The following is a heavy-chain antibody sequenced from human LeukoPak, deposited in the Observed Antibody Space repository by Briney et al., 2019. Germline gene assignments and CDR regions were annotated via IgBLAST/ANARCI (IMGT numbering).Heavy chain of an antibody. CDR2: MYFSGST. Sequence: SETLSLTCTVSGGSISRSNWGWIRQPPGKGLEWIGSMYFSGSTYYKPSLKSRVTISVDTSKNQFSLKLSSVTAADTAVYYCARDHLANLASRLFDPWGQGTLVTVSS. J-gene: IGHJ5*02. CDR1: GGSISRSN. D-gene: IGHD3-3*01. V-gene: IGHV4-39*07. CDR3: ARDHLANLASRLFDP.